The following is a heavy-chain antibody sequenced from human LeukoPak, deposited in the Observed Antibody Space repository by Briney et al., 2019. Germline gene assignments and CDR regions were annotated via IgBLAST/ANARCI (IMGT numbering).Heavy chain of an antibody. Sequence: GGALRLSCAASEFTFCSYEMNWVRQAPGKGLEWISFISSRGSSIYYADSVKGRFTISRDNAKNSLYLQMNSLRAEDTAVYYCARDSGSYRGFDYWGQGTLVAVSS. J-gene: IGHJ4*02. CDR1: EFTFCSYE. CDR2: ISSRGSSI. CDR3: ARDSGSYRGFDY. V-gene: IGHV3-48*03. D-gene: IGHD1-26*01.